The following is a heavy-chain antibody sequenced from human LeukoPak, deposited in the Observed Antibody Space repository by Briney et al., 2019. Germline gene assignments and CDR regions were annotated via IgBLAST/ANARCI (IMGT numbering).Heavy chain of an antibody. V-gene: IGHV1-18*01. CDR2: ISAYNGNT. D-gene: IGHD3-22*01. J-gene: IGHJ4*02. CDR3: ATRPGEFYDSSGYLDY. CDR1: GYTFTSYG. Sequence: ASVKVSCKASGYTFTSYGISWVRQAPGQGLEWMGWISAYNGNTNCAQKLQGRVTMTTDTSTSTAYMELRSLRSDDTAVYYCATRPGEFYDSSGYLDYWGQGTLVTVSS.